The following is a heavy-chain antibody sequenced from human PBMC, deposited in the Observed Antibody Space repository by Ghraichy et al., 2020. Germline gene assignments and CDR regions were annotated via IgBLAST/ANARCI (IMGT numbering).Heavy chain of an antibody. J-gene: IGHJ6*02. CDR2: IHSDGSST. V-gene: IGHV3-74*01. CDR3: ARRAGHSYGFDGMDV. Sequence: GGSLRLSCAASGFTFSSHWMHWVRQAPEKGLVWVSRIHSDGSSTNYADSVKGRFTISRDNAKNTLYLQMNSLRAEDMAVYYCARRAGHSYGFDGMDVWGQGTTVTVSS. D-gene: IGHD5-18*01. CDR1: GFTFSSHW.